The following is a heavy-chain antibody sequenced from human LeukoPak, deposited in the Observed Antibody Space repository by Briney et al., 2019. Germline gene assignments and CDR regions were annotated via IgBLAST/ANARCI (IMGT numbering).Heavy chain of an antibody. J-gene: IGHJ4*02. CDR2: ISSGSSTK. CDR3: ARPPGDY. CDR1: GFTFSSYS. V-gene: IGHV3-48*04. Sequence: GGSLRLSCAASGFTFSSYSMNWVRQAPGKGLEWVSYISSGSSTKYYADSVKGRFTISRDNAKNPLYLQMSSLTVEDTAVYYCARPPGDYWGQGTLVTVSS.